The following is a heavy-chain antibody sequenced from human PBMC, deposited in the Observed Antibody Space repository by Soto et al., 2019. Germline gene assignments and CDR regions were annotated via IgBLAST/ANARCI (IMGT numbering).Heavy chain of an antibody. CDR2: ISYDGSNK. D-gene: IGHD6-6*01. J-gene: IGHJ6*02. V-gene: IGHV3-30-3*01. Sequence: LRLSCAAYGFTFSRYAMHLVRQAPIKGLEWVAVISYDGSNKYYADSVKGRFTISRDNSKNTLYLQMNSLRAEDTAVYYCARDDVGQRVDYYYGMDDWGQGTTVTVSS. CDR1: GFTFSRYA. CDR3: ARDDVGQRVDYYYGMDD.